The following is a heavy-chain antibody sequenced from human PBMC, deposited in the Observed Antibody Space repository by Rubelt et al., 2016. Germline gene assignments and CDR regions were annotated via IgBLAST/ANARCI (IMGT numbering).Heavy chain of an antibody. CDR2: IYYSGST. CDR3: ARLPYSYGFSSAFDI. Sequence: SWIRQHPGKGLEWIGYIYYSGSTYYNPSLKSRVTISVDTSKNQFSLKLSSVTAADTAVYYCARLPYSYGFSSAFDIWGQGTMVTVSS. D-gene: IGHD5-18*01. V-gene: IGHV4-31*02. J-gene: IGHJ3*02.